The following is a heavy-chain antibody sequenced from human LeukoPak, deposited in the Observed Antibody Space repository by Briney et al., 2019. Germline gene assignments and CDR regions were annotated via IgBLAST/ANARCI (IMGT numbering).Heavy chain of an antibody. J-gene: IGHJ4*02. Sequence: GGSLRLSCAASGFTLCSFWMSWVRQAPGRGGEWGANIKQDGSEKYYVDSVKGRFTISRDNAKNSLYLQMNSLRAEDTAVYYCASEYSSSSGFDYWGQGTLVTVSS. CDR3: ASEYSSSSGFDY. CDR1: GFTLCSFW. CDR2: IKQDGSEK. V-gene: IGHV3-7*01. D-gene: IGHD6-6*01.